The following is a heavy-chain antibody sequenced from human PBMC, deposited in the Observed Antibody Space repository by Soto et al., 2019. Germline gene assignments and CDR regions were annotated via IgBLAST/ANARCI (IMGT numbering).Heavy chain of an antibody. J-gene: IGHJ3*02. Sequence: PGGSLRLSCAASGFTFSSYAMSWVRQAPGKGLEWVSAISGSGGSTYYADSVKGRFTISRDNSKNTLYLQMNSLRAEDTAVYYCAKGYDILTGYSFDAFDIWGQGTMVTGSS. D-gene: IGHD3-9*01. CDR2: ISGSGGST. CDR1: GFTFSSYA. V-gene: IGHV3-23*01. CDR3: AKGYDILTGYSFDAFDI.